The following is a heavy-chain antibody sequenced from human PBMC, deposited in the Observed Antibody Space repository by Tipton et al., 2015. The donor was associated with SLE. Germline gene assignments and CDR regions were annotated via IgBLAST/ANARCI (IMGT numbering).Heavy chain of an antibody. D-gene: IGHD3-10*01. CDR1: NGSISTYY. V-gene: IGHV4-59*01. CDR3: ARSPPNLRLQTGLGY. Sequence: TLSLTCSVSNGSISTYYWNWIRQSPGKGLEWIGHISYSGSTNYNPSLKSRLSISLDTSKNQFSLRLVSVTAADTAVYYCARSPPNLRLQTGLGYWGQGALVTVSS. J-gene: IGHJ4*02. CDR2: ISYSGST.